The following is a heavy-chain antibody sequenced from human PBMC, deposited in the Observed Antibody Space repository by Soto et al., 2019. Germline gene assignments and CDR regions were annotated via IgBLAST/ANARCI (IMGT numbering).Heavy chain of an antibody. CDR1: GFTLTTYS. D-gene: IGHD6-19*01. Sequence: RLSCAVSGFTLTTYSMNWVRQAPGKGLEWISFINKNGFTIYYADSVKGRFTISRDYAKNSLYLQMDSLRHEDTAVYYCARGAVTGTSLFDYWGLRTLVTVSS. CDR3: ARGAVTGTSLFDY. V-gene: IGHV3-48*02. CDR2: INKNGFTI. J-gene: IGHJ4*02.